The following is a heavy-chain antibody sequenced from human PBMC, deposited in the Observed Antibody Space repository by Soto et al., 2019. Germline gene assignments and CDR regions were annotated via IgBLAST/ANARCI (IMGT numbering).Heavy chain of an antibody. Sequence: GGSLRLSCSASVFTFSSYGMHWGRQAPGKGLEWVAVISYDGSNKYYADSVKGRFTISRDNSKNTLYLQMNSLRAEDTAVYYCAKELKLLWFGETPCYYGMDVWGQGTTVTVSS. CDR3: AKELKLLWFGETPCYYGMDV. V-gene: IGHV3-30*18. CDR2: ISYDGSNK. D-gene: IGHD3-10*01. CDR1: VFTFSSYG. J-gene: IGHJ6*02.